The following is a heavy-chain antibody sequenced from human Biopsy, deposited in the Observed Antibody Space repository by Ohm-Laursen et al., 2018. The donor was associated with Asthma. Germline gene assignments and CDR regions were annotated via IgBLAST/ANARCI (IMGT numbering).Heavy chain of an antibody. D-gene: IGHD2-2*01. Sequence: GSLRLSCTASGFTFSSYSMNWVRQAPGKGLEWVSSISSSSSYIYYADSVKGRFTISRDNAKNSLYLQMNSLRAEDTAVYYCARDGTDMNEAMPKDYWGQGTLVTVS. CDR3: ARDGTDMNEAMPKDY. J-gene: IGHJ4*02. CDR2: ISSSSSYI. CDR1: GFTFSSYS. V-gene: IGHV3-21*01.